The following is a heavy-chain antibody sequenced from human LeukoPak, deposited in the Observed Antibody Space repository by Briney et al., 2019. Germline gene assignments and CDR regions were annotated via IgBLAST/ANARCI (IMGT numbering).Heavy chain of an antibody. J-gene: IGHJ3*02. CDR2: IYYSGIT. Sequence: SETLSLTCTASGGSISGYYWSWMRQPPGKGLEWIGYIYYSGITNYNPSLKSRVTISVDMSKNQFSLKLSSVTAADTAVYYCARLTAATGVWAFDIWGQGTMATVSS. V-gene: IGHV4-59*08. D-gene: IGHD6-13*01. CDR1: GGSISGYY. CDR3: ARLTAATGVWAFDI.